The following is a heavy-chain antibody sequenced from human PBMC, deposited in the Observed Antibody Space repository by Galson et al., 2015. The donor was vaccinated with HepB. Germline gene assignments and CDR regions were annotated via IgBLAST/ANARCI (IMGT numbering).Heavy chain of an antibody. CDR2: ISSSGGTT. Sequence: SLRLSCAASGFTFSSYAMSWVRQAPGKGLEWVSGISSSGGTTSGADSVKGRFTISRDNSKSTLYLQMNSLRAEDTAVYYCARDMGGFTYGQNPFHCWGQGTLVTVSS. V-gene: IGHV3-23*01. J-gene: IGHJ4*02. D-gene: IGHD3-10*01. CDR3: ARDMGGFTYGQNPFHC. CDR1: GFTFSSYA.